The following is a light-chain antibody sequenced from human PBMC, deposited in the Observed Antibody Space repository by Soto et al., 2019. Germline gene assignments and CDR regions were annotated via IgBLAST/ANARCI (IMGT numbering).Light chain of an antibody. CDR1: SSDVGGYNY. V-gene: IGLV2-14*01. Sequence: QSALTQPASVSGSPGQSITVSCIGTSSDVGGYNYVSWYQQLPDKAPKLMIYDVSNRPSGVSNRFSGSKSGNTASLTISGLQAEDEAYYYCSSYATSNTQVFGGGTKLTVL. CDR3: SSYATSNTQV. J-gene: IGLJ2*01. CDR2: DVS.